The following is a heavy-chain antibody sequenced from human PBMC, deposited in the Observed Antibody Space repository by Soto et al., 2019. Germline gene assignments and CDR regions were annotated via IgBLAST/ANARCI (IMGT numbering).Heavy chain of an antibody. D-gene: IGHD2-15*01. CDR3: AIGEWGGTPAEYFQH. CDR2: ISAYNGKT. CDR1: GYTFTSYG. V-gene: IGHV1-18*04. J-gene: IGHJ1*01. Sequence: QVQLVQSGAEVKKPGASVKVSCKASGYTFTSYGISWVRQAPGQGLEWVGWISAYNGKTNYAEKLQSRVTMTTDTYTSTATMELRRLRSDDTAVYYCAIGEWGGTPAEYFQHWGQGPLVTVSS.